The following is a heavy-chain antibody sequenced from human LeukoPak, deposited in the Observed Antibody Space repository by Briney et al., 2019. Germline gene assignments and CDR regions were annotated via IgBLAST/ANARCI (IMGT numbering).Heavy chain of an antibody. CDR2: ISGSGGST. D-gene: IGHD3-3*01. CDR1: GFTFSSYA. CDR3: AKQSPRILEWLLLYSYMDV. V-gene: IGHV3-23*01. J-gene: IGHJ6*03. Sequence: GGSLRLSCAASGFTFSSYAMSWVRQAPGKGLEWVSAISGSGGSTYYADSVKGRFTISRDNSKNTLYLQMNSLRAEDTAVYYCAKQSPRILEWLLLYSYMDVWGKGTTVTVSS.